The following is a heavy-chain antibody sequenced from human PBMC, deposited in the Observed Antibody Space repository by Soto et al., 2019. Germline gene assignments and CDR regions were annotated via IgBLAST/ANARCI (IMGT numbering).Heavy chain of an antibody. Sequence: SVKVSCKASGGTFSSYAISWVRQAPGQGLEWMGRIIPIFGTANYAQKFQGRVTITADESTSTAYMELSSLRSEDTAVYYCARVASSSSDPYYYYGMDVWGQGTTVTVSS. CDR2: IIPIFGTA. CDR1: GGTFSSYA. V-gene: IGHV1-69*13. D-gene: IGHD6-6*01. CDR3: ARVASSSSDPYYYYGMDV. J-gene: IGHJ6*02.